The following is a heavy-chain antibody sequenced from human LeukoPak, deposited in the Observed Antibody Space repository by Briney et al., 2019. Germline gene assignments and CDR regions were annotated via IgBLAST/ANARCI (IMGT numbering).Heavy chain of an antibody. CDR1: GGSINSYY. CDR2: IYYSGST. V-gene: IGHV4-59*08. J-gene: IGHJ4*02. Sequence: PSETLSLTCTVSGGSINSYYWSWIRQPPGKGLEWIGYIYYSGSTNYNPSLKSRVTISVDTSKNQFSLKLSSVTAADTAVYYCASHMGATHFDYWGQGTLVTVSS. D-gene: IGHD1-26*01. CDR3: ASHMGATHFDY.